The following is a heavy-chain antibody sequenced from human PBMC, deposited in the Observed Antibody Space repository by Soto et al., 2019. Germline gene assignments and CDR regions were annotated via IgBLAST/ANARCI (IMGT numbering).Heavy chain of an antibody. Sequence: QITLKESGPPLVKPTQTLTLSCTFSGFSFTTSGVGVGWIRQPPGKALEWLALILWDDDERYSSSLKSRLTITKATAKNHVFLIMTTMDPVDTATYYCAHRGHDFQDAFDVWGQGTMVTVSS. CDR3: AHRGHDFQDAFDV. CDR2: ILWDDDE. V-gene: IGHV2-5*02. D-gene: IGHD2-21*02. CDR1: GFSFTTSGVG. J-gene: IGHJ3*01.